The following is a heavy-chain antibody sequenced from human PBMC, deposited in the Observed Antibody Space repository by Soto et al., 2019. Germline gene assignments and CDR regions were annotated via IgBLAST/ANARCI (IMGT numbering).Heavy chain of an antibody. CDR3: ARVGSYYGSLWFDP. CDR2: IYYSGST. J-gene: IGHJ5*02. Sequence: PSETLSLTCTVSGGSISSGGYYWSWIRQHPGKGLEWIGYIYYSGSTYYNPSPKSRVTISVDTSKNQFSLKLSSVTAADTAVCYCARVGSYYGSLWFDPWGQGTLVTVSS. CDR1: GGSISSGGYY. D-gene: IGHD3-10*01. V-gene: IGHV4-31*03.